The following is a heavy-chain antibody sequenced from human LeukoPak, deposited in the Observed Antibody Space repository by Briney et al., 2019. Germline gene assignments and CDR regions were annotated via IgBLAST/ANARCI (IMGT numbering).Heavy chain of an antibody. CDR2: IYYSGST. CDR3: ARGYYDSSGYPEYSQR. D-gene: IGHD3-22*01. V-gene: IGHV4-59*01. J-gene: IGHJ1*01. Sequence: SETLSLTCTVSGGSISSYYWSWIRQPPGKGLEWIGYIYYSGSTNYNPSLKSRVTISVDTSKNQFSLKLSSVTAADTAVYYCARGYYDSSGYPEYSQRWGQGTLVTVSS. CDR1: GGSISSYY.